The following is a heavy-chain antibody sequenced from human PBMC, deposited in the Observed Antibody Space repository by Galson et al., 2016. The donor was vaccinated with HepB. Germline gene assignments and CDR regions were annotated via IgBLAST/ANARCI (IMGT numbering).Heavy chain of an antibody. J-gene: IGHJ6*02. V-gene: IGHV3-33*01. CDR2: IWFDGSKK. CDR1: GFTFSGAG. CDR3: ARVKLAGSYYYYGLDV. Sequence: SLRLSCAASGFTFSGAGMHWVRQAPGKGLEWVAIIWFDGSKKYYADSVKGRFTLSRDNSNNSLHLQMNSLRVEDTGVYFCARVKLAGSYYYYGLDVWGQGTTVIVSS.